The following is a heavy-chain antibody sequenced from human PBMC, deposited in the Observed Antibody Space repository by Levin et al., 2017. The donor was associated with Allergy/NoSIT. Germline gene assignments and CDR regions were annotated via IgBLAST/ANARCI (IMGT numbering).Heavy chain of an antibody. CDR1: GGTFSSYA. Sequence: KISCKASGGTFSSYAISWVRQAPGQGLEWMGGIIPIFGTANYAQKFQGRVTITADESTSTAYMELSSLRSEDTAVYYCARDSSSLNYYGMDVCPQGTPVTVSS. J-gene: IGHJ6*02. CDR3: ARDSSSLNYYGMDV. CDR2: IIPIFGTA. V-gene: IGHV1-69*01. D-gene: IGHD6-13*01.